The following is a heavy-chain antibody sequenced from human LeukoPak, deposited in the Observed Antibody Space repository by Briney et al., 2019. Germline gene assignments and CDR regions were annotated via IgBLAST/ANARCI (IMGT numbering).Heavy chain of an antibody. J-gene: IGHJ3*02. CDR1: GFTFSSYA. CDR2: ISGSGGST. Sequence: GGSLRLSCAASGFTFSSYAMSWVRQAPGKGLEWVSAISGSGGSTYYADSVKGRFTISRDNSKNTLYLQMNSLRAEDTAVYYCAKFSQREWVLLNAFDIWGQGTMVTVSS. V-gene: IGHV3-23*01. CDR3: AKFSQREWVLLNAFDI. D-gene: IGHD1-26*01.